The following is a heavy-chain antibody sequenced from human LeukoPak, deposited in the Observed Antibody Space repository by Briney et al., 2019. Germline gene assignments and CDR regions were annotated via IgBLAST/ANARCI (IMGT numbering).Heavy chain of an antibody. D-gene: IGHD6-6*01. J-gene: IGHJ4*02. CDR2: ISAGADVI. CDR1: GFSFRDYP. V-gene: IGHV3-23*01. Sequence: GGSLRLSCEAAGFSFRDYPMGWVRRASGKRLEWVSGISAGADVIFYADPVKGRFTISRDNSKNTLYLQMNSLRAEDTAVYYCAKDRPPGYWGQGTLVTVSS. CDR3: AKDRPPGY.